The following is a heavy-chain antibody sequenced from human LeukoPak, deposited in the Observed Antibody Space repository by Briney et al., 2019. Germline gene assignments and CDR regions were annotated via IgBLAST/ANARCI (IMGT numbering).Heavy chain of an antibody. CDR1: GFTFSSYA. CDR3: AKDPRIAVAGTNSYYFDY. J-gene: IGHJ4*02. Sequence: PGGSLRLSCAASGFTFSSYAMSWVRQAPGKGLEWVSAISGSGGSTYYADSVKGRFTISRDNSKNTLYLQMNSLRAEDTAVYYCAKDPRIAVAGTNSYYFDYWGQGTLVTVSS. D-gene: IGHD6-19*01. CDR2: ISGSGGST. V-gene: IGHV3-23*01.